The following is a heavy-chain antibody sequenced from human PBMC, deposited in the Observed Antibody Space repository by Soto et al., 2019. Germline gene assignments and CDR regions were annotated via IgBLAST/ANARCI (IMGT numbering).Heavy chain of an antibody. V-gene: IGHV3-15*07. D-gene: IGHD3-22*01. CDR2: IKSKTDGGTT. Sequence: PGGSLRLSCAASGFTFSNAWMNWVRQAPGKGLEWVGRIKSKTDGGTTDYAAPVKGRFTISRDGSKNTLYLQMNSLKTEDTAVYYCTTAIVRYYYDSSGYEYWGQGTLVTVSS. J-gene: IGHJ4*02. CDR3: TTAIVRYYYDSSGYEY. CDR1: GFTFSNAW.